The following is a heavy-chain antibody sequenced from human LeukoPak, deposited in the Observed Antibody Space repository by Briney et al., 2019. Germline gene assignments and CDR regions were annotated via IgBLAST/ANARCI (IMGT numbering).Heavy chain of an antibody. CDR3: ARDPRVGATISWFDP. D-gene: IGHD1-26*01. J-gene: IGHJ5*02. CDR1: GYTFTGYY. Sequence: ASVKVSCKASGYTFTGYYMHWVRQAPGQGLEWMGWINPNSGGTNCAQKFQGRVTMTRDTSISTAYMELSRLRSDDTAVYYRARDPRVGATISWFDPWGQGTLVTVSS. CDR2: INPNSGGT. V-gene: IGHV1-2*02.